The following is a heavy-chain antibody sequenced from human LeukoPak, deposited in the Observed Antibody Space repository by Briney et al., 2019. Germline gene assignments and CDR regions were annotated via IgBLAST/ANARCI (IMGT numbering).Heavy chain of an antibody. CDR3: ARGPYSGYDVWHAFDI. Sequence: ASVKVSCKASGYTFTSYGISWVRQAPGQGLEWMGWISAYNGNTNYAQKLQGRITMTRDTSTSTVYMELSSLRSEDTAVYYCARGPYSGYDVWHAFDIWGQGTMVTVSS. CDR2: ISAYNGNT. V-gene: IGHV1-18*01. D-gene: IGHD5-12*01. J-gene: IGHJ3*02. CDR1: GYTFTSYG.